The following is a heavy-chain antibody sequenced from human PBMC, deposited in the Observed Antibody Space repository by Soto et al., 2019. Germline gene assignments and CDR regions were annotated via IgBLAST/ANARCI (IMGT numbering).Heavy chain of an antibody. Sequence: QVQLVQSGAEVKKPGASVKVSCKASGYTFTSYGISWVRQAPGQGLEWMGWISAYNGNTNYAQKLQGRVTLTTDTSTSTAYMELRSLRSDDTAVYYCARGRSITMVRGVISPPDYWGQGTLVTVSS. CDR1: GYTFTSYG. CDR2: ISAYNGNT. D-gene: IGHD3-10*01. J-gene: IGHJ4*02. V-gene: IGHV1-18*01. CDR3: ARGRSITMVRGVISPPDY.